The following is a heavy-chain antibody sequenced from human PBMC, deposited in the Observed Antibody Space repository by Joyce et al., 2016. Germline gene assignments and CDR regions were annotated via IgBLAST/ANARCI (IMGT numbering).Heavy chain of an antibody. J-gene: IGHJ4*02. CDR2: IKSKTDGGTT. Sequence: EVQLVESGGGLVKPGGSLRLSCAASGSTFSNAWMSWVRQDPGKGLEWVGRIKSKTDGGTTDYAAPVKGRFTISRDDSKNTLYLQMNSRKSEDTAVYYCTTDQARWGFDYWGQGTLVTVSS. CDR1: GSTFSNAW. D-gene: IGHD3-16*01. CDR3: TTDQARWGFDY. V-gene: IGHV3-15*01.